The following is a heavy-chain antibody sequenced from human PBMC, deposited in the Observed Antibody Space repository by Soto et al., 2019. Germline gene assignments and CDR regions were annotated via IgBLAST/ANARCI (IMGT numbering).Heavy chain of an antibody. V-gene: IGHV3-23*01. CDR2: ISGSGGTT. J-gene: IGHJ5*02. CDR1: GFTFSSYP. CDR3: ARLAGNYYGSGSNDDP. Sequence: GGSLRLSCEASGFTFSSYPLSWVRQAPGKGLEWVSGISGSGGTTYYADSVKGRFAISRDNSKNTLYLQMSSLRAEDTALYYCARLAGNYYGSGSNDDPWGQGTLVTVSS. D-gene: IGHD3-10*01.